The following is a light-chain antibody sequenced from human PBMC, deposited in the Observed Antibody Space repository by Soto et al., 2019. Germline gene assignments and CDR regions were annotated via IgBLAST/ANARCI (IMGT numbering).Light chain of an antibody. J-gene: IGLJ2*01. CDR3: QVWDSSTEV. CDR1: NIGSKN. V-gene: IGLV3-9*01. Sequence: SYELTQPLSVSVALGQTARITCGGNNIGSKNVHWYQQKSGQAPVLVIYRDINRPSGIPERFSGSNSGNTATLTISRAQAGDEADYYCQVWDSSTEVFGGGTKLTVL. CDR2: RDI.